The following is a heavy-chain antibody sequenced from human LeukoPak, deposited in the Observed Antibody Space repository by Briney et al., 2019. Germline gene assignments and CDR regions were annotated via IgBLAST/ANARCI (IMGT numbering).Heavy chain of an antibody. CDR1: GFTFSSYG. D-gene: IGHD6-13*01. CDR2: ISYDGSNK. Sequence: GGSLRLSCAASGFTFSSYGMHWVRQAPGKGLEWVAVISYDGSNKYYADSVKGRFTISRDNSKNTLYLQMNSLRAEDTAVYYCAKDRGDSSSWSRSPYYYYYGMDVWGQGTMVTVSS. CDR3: AKDRGDSSSWSRSPYYYYYGMDV. V-gene: IGHV3-30*18. J-gene: IGHJ6*02.